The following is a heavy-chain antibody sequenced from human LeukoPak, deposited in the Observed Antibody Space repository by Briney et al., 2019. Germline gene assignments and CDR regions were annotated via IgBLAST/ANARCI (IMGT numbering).Heavy chain of an antibody. CDR3: ARRGSDLDYDFWSGYSMDV. J-gene: IGHJ6*03. CDR1: GYTFTSYD. D-gene: IGHD3-3*01. CDR2: MNPNSANT. V-gene: IGHV1-8*01. Sequence: ASVKVSCKASGYTFTSYDINWVRQATGQGLEWMGWMNPNSANTGYAQKFQGRVTMTRNTSISTAYMELSRLRSDDTAVYYCARRGSDLDYDFWSGYSMDVWGKGTTVTVSS.